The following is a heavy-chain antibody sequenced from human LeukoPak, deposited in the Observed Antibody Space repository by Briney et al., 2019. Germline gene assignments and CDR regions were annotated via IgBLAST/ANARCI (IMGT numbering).Heavy chain of an antibody. Sequence: QTGGSLRLSCAASGFTFSSYGMHWVRQAPGKGLEWVAVISYDGSNKDYADSVKGRFTISRDNSKNTLYVQMNSLRAEDTAVYYCAKVDRYCTNGVCYNEDYHFDSWGQGTLVTVSS. J-gene: IGHJ4*02. CDR3: AKVDRYCTNGVCYNEDYHFDS. V-gene: IGHV3-30*18. D-gene: IGHD2-8*01. CDR1: GFTFSSYG. CDR2: ISYDGSNK.